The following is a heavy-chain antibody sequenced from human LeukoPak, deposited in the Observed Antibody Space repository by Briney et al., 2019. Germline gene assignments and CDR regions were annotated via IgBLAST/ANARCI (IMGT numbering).Heavy chain of an antibody. CDR2: ISSSSSYI. CDR3: ARERYNWNYSFSDAFDI. Sequence: SCKASGGTFSSYSMNWVRQAPGKGLEWVSSISSSSSYIYYADSVKGRFTISRDNAKNSLYLQMNSLRAEDTAVYYCARERYNWNYSFSDAFDIWGQGTMVTVSS. V-gene: IGHV3-21*01. D-gene: IGHD1-7*01. J-gene: IGHJ3*02. CDR1: GGTFSSYS.